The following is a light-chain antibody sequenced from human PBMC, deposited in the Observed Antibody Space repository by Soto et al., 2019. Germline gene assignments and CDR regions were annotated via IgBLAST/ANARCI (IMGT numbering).Light chain of an antibody. CDR3: MQNTHWPIT. CDR1: QSHVYSDGDTY. Sequence: VMMAQSPLSLXVTLGKPASISCSSSQSHVYSDGDTYLSWFQQRPGQSPRXILSQVSNRDSGVPDRFSGSGSGTDFTLKISSVEADDVAVYYCMQNTHWPITLGQGTRLEIK. CDR2: QVS. V-gene: IGKV2-30*01. J-gene: IGKJ5*01.